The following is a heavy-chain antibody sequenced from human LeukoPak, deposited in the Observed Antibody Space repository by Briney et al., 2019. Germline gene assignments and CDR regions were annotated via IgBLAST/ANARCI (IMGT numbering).Heavy chain of an antibody. CDR1: GFTFSDYY. J-gene: IGHJ4*02. CDR3: AKDHFMSSGYYYFDY. D-gene: IGHD3-22*01. V-gene: IGHV3-11*01. Sequence: GGSLRLSCAASGFTFSDYYMSWIRQAPGKGLEWVSYISSSGSTIYYADSVKGRFTISRDNAKRSLYLQMNSLRAEDTAVYYCAKDHFMSSGYYYFDYWGQGTLVTVSS. CDR2: ISSSGSTI.